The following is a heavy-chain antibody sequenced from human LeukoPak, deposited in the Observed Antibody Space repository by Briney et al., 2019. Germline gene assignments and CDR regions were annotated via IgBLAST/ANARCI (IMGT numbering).Heavy chain of an antibody. V-gene: IGHV3-7*03. CDR2: INHNGNVN. CDR3: ARGGGLDV. D-gene: IGHD3-16*01. CDR1: GFTFNNVW. J-gene: IGHJ6*02. Sequence: GGSLRLSCAASGFTFNNVWMNWGRQAPGKGLEWVASINHNGNVNYYVDSVKGRFTISRDNAKNSLYLQMSNLRAEDTAVYFCARGGGLDVWGQGATVTVSS.